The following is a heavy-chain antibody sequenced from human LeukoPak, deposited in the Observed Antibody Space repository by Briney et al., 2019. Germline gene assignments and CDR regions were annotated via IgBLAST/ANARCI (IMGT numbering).Heavy chain of an antibody. CDR1: GGSISSYY. CDR2: IYYNGST. Sequence: SETLSLTCTVSGGSISSYYWSWIRQHPGKGLEWIGNIYYNGSTYYNPSLKSRLSISVDTSKNQFSLKLSSVTAADTAVYYCARDRHITIFGVVPHRWFDPWGQEPWSPSPQ. J-gene: IGHJ5*02. CDR3: ARDRHITIFGVVPHRWFDP. V-gene: IGHV4-59*12. D-gene: IGHD3-3*01.